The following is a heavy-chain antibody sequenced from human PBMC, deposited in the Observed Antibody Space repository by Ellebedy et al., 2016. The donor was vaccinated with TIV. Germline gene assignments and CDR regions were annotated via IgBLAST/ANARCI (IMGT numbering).Heavy chain of an antibody. J-gene: IGHJ4*02. V-gene: IGHV5-51*01. CDR2: IYPGDSDT. CDR3: ARNSGSGWSHFDY. Sequence: GESLKISCKGSGYSFTSYWIGWVRQMPGKGLEWMGIIYPGDSDTRSSPSFQGQVTISADKSINTAYLQWNSLEASDTAIFYCARNSGSGWSHFDYWGQGTLVTVSS. CDR1: GYSFTSYW. D-gene: IGHD6-19*01.